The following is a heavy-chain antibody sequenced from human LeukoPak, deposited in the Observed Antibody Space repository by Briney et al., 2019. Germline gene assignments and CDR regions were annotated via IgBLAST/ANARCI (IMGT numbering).Heavy chain of an antibody. D-gene: IGHD1-7*01. J-gene: IGHJ4*02. CDR2: ISKDGSDK. Sequence: GGSLRLSCAASGFTFSDYAMHWVRQAPGKGLEWVAVISKDGSDKYYPGSVRGRFTISRNNSKNTIYLQMDSLRAEDTAIYYCARDYWWNYDYWGQGTLVTVSS. CDR3: ARDYWWNYDY. CDR1: GFTFSDYA. V-gene: IGHV3-30-3*01.